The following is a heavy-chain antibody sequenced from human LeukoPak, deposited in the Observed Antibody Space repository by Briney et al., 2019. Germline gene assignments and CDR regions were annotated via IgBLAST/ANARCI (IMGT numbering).Heavy chain of an antibody. V-gene: IGHV3-23*01. CDR3: ATKVGGYDILTGYYIFDY. CDR1: GFTFSSYA. D-gene: IGHD3-9*01. Sequence: GGSLRLSCAASGFTFSSYAMSWVRQAPGKGLEWVSAISGSGGSSYYANSVKGRFTISRDNSKNTLYLQMNSLRAEDTAVYYCATKVGGYDILTGYYIFDYWGQGTLVTVSS. CDR2: ISGSGGSS. J-gene: IGHJ4*02.